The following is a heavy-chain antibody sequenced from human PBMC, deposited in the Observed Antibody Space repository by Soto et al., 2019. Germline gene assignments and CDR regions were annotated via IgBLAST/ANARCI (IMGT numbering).Heavy chain of an antibody. Sequence: PSETLSLTCSVSGGSISSKSYSWGWIRQPPGKGLEWIGTFYYSENTYYNPSLKSRVTISVDTSKNQFSLKLSSVTAADTAVYYCAISPSGDHITAAVHSGQGTLLTVSS. CDR3: AISPSGDHITAAVH. D-gene: IGHD6-13*01. CDR1: GGSISSKSYS. CDR2: FYYSENT. J-gene: IGHJ4*02. V-gene: IGHV4-39*07.